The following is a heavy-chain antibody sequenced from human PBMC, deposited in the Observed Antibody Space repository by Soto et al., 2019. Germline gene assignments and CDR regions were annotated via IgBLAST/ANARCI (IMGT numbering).Heavy chain of an antibody. CDR1: GFSFSTYG. Sequence: PGGSLRLSCAASGFSFSTYGMHWVRQAPGKGLEWVAFISNDGSNKYYADSVKGRFTISRDNSKNTLYLQRNSLRAEDTAVYYGAKGFGNYGAFDDGGQGTLVTVSS. CDR2: ISNDGSNK. V-gene: IGHV3-30*18. D-gene: IGHD1-7*01. J-gene: IGHJ4*02. CDR3: AKGFGNYGAFDD.